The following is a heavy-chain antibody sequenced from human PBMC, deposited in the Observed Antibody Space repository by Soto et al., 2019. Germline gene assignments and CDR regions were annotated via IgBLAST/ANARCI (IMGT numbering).Heavy chain of an antibody. CDR1: GDTSFGLS. J-gene: IGHJ6*02. CDR2: INPNRGGT. CDR3: GNAAVTGTEGIDF. V-gene: IGHV1-2*02. D-gene: IGHD6-19*01. Sequence: GSLKVSCKASGDTSFGLSGPGVRPGPGQGDEWMGWINPNRGGTKSAEKYQVSVAMTRDTSISTAYMELSRLTSDDTDVYYCGNAAVTGTEGIDFWGQGTKVTVSS.